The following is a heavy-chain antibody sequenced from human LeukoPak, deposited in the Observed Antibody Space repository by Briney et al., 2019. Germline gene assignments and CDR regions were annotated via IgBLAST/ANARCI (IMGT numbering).Heavy chain of an antibody. CDR1: GGTFSSYA. CDR2: IIPIFGTA. Sequence: SVKVSCKASGGTFSSYAISWVRQAPGQGLEWMGRIIPIFGTANYAQKFQGRVTITADKSTSTAYMELSSLRSEDTAVYYCARDSDPPGSPRGTYYYYYMDVRGKGTTVTVSS. V-gene: IGHV1-69*06. D-gene: IGHD2-15*01. J-gene: IGHJ6*03. CDR3: ARDSDPPGSPRGTYYYYYMDV.